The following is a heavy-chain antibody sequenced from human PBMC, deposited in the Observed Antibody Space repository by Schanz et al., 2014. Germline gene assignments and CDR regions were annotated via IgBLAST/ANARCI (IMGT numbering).Heavy chain of an antibody. V-gene: IGHV4-61*02. CDR1: GGSIRSGTYY. J-gene: IGHJ2*01. CDR2: VFPNGIT. D-gene: IGHD1-1*01. Sequence: QVQLQESGPGLVKPSQTLSLTCTVSGGSIRSGTYYWSWIRQPAGKALEWVGRVFPNGITNYNPSRKIRVTKSRDTSKNQFSLTRASLTAADTAVYYCARDTTWRLDLWGRGTLVTVSS. CDR3: ARDTTWRLDL.